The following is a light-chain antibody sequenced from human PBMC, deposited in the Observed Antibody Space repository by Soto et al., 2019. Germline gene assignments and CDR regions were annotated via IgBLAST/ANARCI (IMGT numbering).Light chain of an antibody. CDR2: DVS. CDR3: SSYTSGSALPCV. Sequence: QSVLTQPASVSGSPGQSITISCTGTSSDVGGYNYVSWYQQHPGKAPKLMIYDVSNRPSGVSNRFSGSRSGNTASLTISGLQAEDEADYFCSSYTSGSALPCVFGTGTRSPS. CDR1: SSDVGGYNY. J-gene: IGLJ1*01. V-gene: IGLV2-14*01.